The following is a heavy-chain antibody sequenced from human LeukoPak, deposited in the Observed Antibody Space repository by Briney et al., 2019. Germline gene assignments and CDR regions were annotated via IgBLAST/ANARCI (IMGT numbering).Heavy chain of an antibody. CDR2: FYYSGST. CDR3: ARHTSGYSYGYGFDY. D-gene: IGHD5-18*01. CDR1: GGSISSSNYY. Sequence: SETLSLTCTVSGGSISSSNYYWGWIRQPPGKGLEWIGSFYYSGSTYYSPSLKSRVTMSVDTSKNQFSLKLSSVTAADTAMYYCARHTSGYSYGYGFDYWGQGTLVTVSS. V-gene: IGHV4-39*01. J-gene: IGHJ4*02.